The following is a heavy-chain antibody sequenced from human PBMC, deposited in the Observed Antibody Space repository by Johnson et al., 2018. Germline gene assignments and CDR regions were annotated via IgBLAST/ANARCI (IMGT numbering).Heavy chain of an antibody. J-gene: IGHJ3*02. D-gene: IGHD3-22*01. Sequence: VQLVESGGGLVQPGGCLRLSCAASGFTFSIYWMSWVRQAPGKGLEWVATIKQDGSNKYYADSVKGRFTISSDISKNTLYLEMNSLRAEDEAVYYCAKGPSYYDCIGYSSENAFDMWGEGTMVTVSS. CDR1: GFTFSIYW. CDR3: AKGPSYYDCIGYSSENAFDM. CDR2: IKQDGSNK. V-gene: IGHV3-7*01.